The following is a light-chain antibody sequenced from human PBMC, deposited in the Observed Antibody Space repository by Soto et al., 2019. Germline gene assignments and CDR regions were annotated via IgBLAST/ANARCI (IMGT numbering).Light chain of an antibody. V-gene: IGLV1-44*01. J-gene: IGLJ2*01. CDR1: SANIGEKT. CDR3: AMWDDSLDDPVV. Sequence: QSVLTQPPSASGTPGQRVTISCSGGSANIGEKTVSWYQQFPGTAPTLLIYDDNQRPSGVPDRFSGSKSGTSASLAISGLRSEDEATYYCAMWDDSLDDPVVFGGGTKVTVL. CDR2: DDN.